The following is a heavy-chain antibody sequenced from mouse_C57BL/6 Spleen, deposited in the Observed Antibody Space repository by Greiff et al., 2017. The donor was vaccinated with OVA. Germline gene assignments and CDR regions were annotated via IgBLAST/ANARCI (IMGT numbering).Heavy chain of an antibody. Sequence: QVQLQQPGAELVRPGSSVKLSCKASGYTFTSYWMHWVKQRPIQGLEWIGNIDPSDSETHYNQKFKDKATLTVDKSSSTAYMQLSSLTSEDSAVYYCARTFFTTVVADWYFDVWGTGTTVTVSS. CDR1: GYTFTSYW. CDR3: ARTFFTTVVADWYFDV. CDR2: IDPSDSET. D-gene: IGHD1-1*01. V-gene: IGHV1-52*01. J-gene: IGHJ1*03.